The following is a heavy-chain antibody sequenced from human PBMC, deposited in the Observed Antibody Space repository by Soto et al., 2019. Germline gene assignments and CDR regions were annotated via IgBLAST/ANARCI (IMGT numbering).Heavy chain of an antibody. J-gene: IGHJ4*02. Sequence: QVQLVESGGGVVQPGRSLRLSFAASGFTFSSYAIHWVRQAPGKGLEWVAVISYDGSNEYYADSVKGRFTISRDNSKNTLYLQMNSLRPEDTAVYYCARGYLTYGYTFGYWGQGILVTVSS. V-gene: IGHV3-30-3*01. D-gene: IGHD5-12*01. CDR2: ISYDGSNE. CDR3: ARGYLTYGYTFGY. CDR1: GFTFSSYA.